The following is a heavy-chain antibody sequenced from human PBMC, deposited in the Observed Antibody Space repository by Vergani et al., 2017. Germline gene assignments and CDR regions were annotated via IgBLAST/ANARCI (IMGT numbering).Heavy chain of an antibody. V-gene: IGHV3-7*01. CDR2: IKEDGTGK. J-gene: IGHJ4*02. Sequence: VQLVESGGGVIQPGGSVRLSCAASGFTFSACPMTWVRQAPGKGLEWVANIKEDGTGKYYVDSVKGRFTISRDNAKNSLYLQMNSLRVEDTAVYYCARGPPSEYWGQGTLVTVSS. CDR1: GFTFSACP. CDR3: ARGPPSEY.